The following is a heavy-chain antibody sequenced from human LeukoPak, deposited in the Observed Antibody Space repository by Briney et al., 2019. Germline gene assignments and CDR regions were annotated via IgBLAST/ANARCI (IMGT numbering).Heavy chain of an antibody. D-gene: IGHD4-17*01. V-gene: IGHV4-4*07. CDR1: GGSISSYY. Sequence: SETLSPTCNVPGGSISSYYWSWIRQPAGKGLEWIGRIYTSGTTHYNPSLKSRVTMSVDTSKNQFSLKLSSVTAADTAVYYCARLSTVTTSFDYWGQGTLVTVSS. CDR3: ARLSTVTTSFDY. J-gene: IGHJ4*02. CDR2: IYTSGTT.